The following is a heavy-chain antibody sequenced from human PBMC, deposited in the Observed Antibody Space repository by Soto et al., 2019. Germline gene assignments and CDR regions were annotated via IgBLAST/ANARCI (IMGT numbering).Heavy chain of an antibody. Sequence: QITLKESDPTLVKPTQTLTLTCTFSGLSLSTTGVGVGWIRQPPGKALEWLALIYWDDDKRYSPSLKSRLTIIKDTSKNQVVLTMTNMDPVDTATYYCVQSRCGGDCLQSYSSHSYYGLDVWGQGTTVTVSS. J-gene: IGHJ6*02. V-gene: IGHV2-5*02. CDR1: GLSLSTTGVG. CDR2: IYWDDDK. CDR3: VQSRCGGDCLQSYSSHSYYGLDV. D-gene: IGHD2-21*02.